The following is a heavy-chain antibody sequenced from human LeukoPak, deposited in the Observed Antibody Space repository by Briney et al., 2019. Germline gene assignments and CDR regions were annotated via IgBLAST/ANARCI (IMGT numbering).Heavy chain of an antibody. J-gene: IGHJ4*02. V-gene: IGHV3-7*03. Sequence: GGSLRLSCVASGFTFSRYWMSWVRQVPRKGLEWVANIKQGGGEIYYVDSVKGRFTISRDNAKNSLYLQMNSLRAEDTAVYYCAGDKGDYDTSGSLFVFGGQGTLVTVSS. D-gene: IGHD3-22*01. CDR1: GFTFSRYW. CDR3: AGDKGDYDTSGSLFVF. CDR2: IKQGGGEI.